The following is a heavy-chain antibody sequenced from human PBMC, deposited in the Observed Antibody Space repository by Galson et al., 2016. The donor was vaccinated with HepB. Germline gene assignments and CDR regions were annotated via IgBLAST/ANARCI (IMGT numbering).Heavy chain of an antibody. Sequence: SVKVSCKASGYTFTSYGITWVRQAPGQGLEWMGWISGCNGNTNYAHKLQGRVTMTRDTSTSTAYMELRSLTSDDTAVYYCAREERYCSGASCHEPAHGMDVGGPGPPVTGS. J-gene: IGHJ6*02. D-gene: IGHD2-2*01. CDR3: AREERYCSGASCHEPAHGMDV. CDR2: ISGCNGNT. CDR1: GYTFTSYG. V-gene: IGHV1-18*01.